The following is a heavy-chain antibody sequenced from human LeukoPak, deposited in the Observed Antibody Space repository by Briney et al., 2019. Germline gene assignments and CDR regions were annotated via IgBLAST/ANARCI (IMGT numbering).Heavy chain of an antibody. Sequence: SETPSLTCTVSGYSISSGYYWGWIRQPPGKGLEWIGSIYHSGSTYYNPSLKSRVTISVDTSKNQFSLKLSSVTAADTAVYYCARGRLWLGEPWSQGTLVTVSS. D-gene: IGHD3-10*01. V-gene: IGHV4-38-2*02. CDR1: GYSISSGYY. CDR2: IYHSGST. CDR3: ARGRLWLGEP. J-gene: IGHJ4*02.